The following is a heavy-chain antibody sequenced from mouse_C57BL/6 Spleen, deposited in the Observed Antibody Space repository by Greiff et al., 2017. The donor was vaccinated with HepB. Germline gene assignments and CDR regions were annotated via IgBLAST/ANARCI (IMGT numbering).Heavy chain of an antibody. CDR1: GFTFSDYG. Sequence: EVNVVESGGGLVKPGGSLKLSCAASGFTFSDYGMHWVRQAPEKGLEWVAYISSGSSTIYYADTVKGRFTISRDNAKNTLFLQMTSLRSEDTAMYYCATITTVVATPYYFDYWGQGTTLTVSS. CDR3: ATITTVVATPYYFDY. D-gene: IGHD1-1*01. V-gene: IGHV5-17*01. J-gene: IGHJ2*01. CDR2: ISSGSSTI.